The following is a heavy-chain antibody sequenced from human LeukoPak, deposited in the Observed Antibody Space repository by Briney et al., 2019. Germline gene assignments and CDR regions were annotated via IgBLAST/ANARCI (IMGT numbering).Heavy chain of an antibody. D-gene: IGHD2-2*01. J-gene: IGHJ4*02. V-gene: IGHV4-4*07. CDR1: GVSLSGDY. CDR3: ARRRTAAASGYFDY. Sequence: SETLSLTCIVSGVSLSGDYRSCVWQPAGEGLEWIGRIYTSGTTNYNPSLKSRVTMSVDTSNNQYSLNLRSVTAADTAVYYCARRRTAAASGYFDYWGQGILVTVAS. CDR2: IYTSGTT.